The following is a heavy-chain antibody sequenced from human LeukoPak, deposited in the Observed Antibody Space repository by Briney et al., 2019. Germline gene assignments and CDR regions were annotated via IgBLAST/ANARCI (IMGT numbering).Heavy chain of an antibody. V-gene: IGHV3-33*01. CDR1: GFTFSSYG. Sequence: GGSLRLSCAASGFTFSSYGMHWVRQAPGKGLEWVAVIWYDGSNKYYADSVKGRFTISRDSSKNTLYLQMNSLRAEDTAVYYCARDGVQVRGSLVYWGQGTLVTVSS. D-gene: IGHD3-10*01. CDR2: IWYDGSNK. J-gene: IGHJ4*02. CDR3: ARDGVQVRGSLVY.